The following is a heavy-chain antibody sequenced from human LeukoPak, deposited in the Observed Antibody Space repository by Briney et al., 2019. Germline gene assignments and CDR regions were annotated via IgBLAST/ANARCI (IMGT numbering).Heavy chain of an antibody. D-gene: IGHD1-26*01. Sequence: ASVKVSCKASGYTFTGYYMHWVRQAPGQGLEWMGWTNPNSGGTNYAQKFQGRVTMTRDTSISTAYMELSRLRSDDTAVYYCAFLGSIVVPTRVWGQGTLVTVSS. CDR3: AFLGSIVVPTRV. CDR2: TNPNSGGT. J-gene: IGHJ4*02. V-gene: IGHV1-2*02. CDR1: GYTFTGYY.